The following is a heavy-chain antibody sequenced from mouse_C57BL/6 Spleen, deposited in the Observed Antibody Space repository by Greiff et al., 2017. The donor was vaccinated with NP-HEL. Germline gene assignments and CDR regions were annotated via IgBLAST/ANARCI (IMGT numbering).Heavy chain of an antibody. CDR1: GFSFNTYA. CDR2: IRSKSNNYAT. Sequence: GGLVQPTGSLKLSCAASGFSFNTYAMNWVRQAPGKGLEWVARIRSKSNNYATYYADSVKDRFTISRDDSESMLYLQMNNLKTEDTAMYYCVREGVYDGYYDWYFDVWGTGTTVTVSS. CDR3: VREGVYDGYYDWYFDV. D-gene: IGHD2-3*01. V-gene: IGHV10-1*01. J-gene: IGHJ1*03.